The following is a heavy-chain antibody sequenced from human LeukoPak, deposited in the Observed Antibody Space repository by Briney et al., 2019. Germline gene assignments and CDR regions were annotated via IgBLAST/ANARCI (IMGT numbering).Heavy chain of an antibody. CDR1: GGTFSSYA. V-gene: IGHV1-69*13. J-gene: IGHJ6*03. CDR3: ARDPYSGAYYEGYYYYYMDV. Sequence: VASVKVSCKASGGTFSSYAISWVRQAPGQGLEWMGGIIPIFGTANYAQKFQGSVTITADESTSTAYMELSSLRSEDTAVYYCARDPYSGAYYEGYYYYYMDVWGKGTTVTVSS. CDR2: IIPIFGTA. D-gene: IGHD1-26*01.